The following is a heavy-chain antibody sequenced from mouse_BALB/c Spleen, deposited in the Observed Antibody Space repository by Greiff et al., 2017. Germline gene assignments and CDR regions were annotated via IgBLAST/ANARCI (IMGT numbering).Heavy chain of an antibody. J-gene: IGHJ4*01. V-gene: IGHV5-4*02. CDR3: ARDRAHYYGSHYYAMDY. CDR1: GFTFSDYY. CDR2: ISDGGSYT. D-gene: IGHD1-2*01. Sequence: EVKLVESGGGLVKPGGSLKLSCAASGFTFSDYYMYWVRQTPEKRLEWVATISDGGSYTYYPDSVKGRFTISRDNAKNNLYLQMSSLKSEDTAMYYCARDRAHYYGSHYYAMDYWGQGTSVTVSS.